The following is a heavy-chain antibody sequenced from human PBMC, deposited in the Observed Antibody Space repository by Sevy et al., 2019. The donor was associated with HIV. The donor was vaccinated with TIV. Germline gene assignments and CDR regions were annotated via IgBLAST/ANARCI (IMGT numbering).Heavy chain of an antibody. D-gene: IGHD3-3*01. CDR1: GFTFSKAW. CDR3: ITKKDFWSGYFYFDY. J-gene: IGHJ4*02. V-gene: IGHV3-15*01. Sequence: GGSLRLSCAASGFTFSKAWMSWVRQAPGKGLEWVGRIKSNTDGGTTDYAEPVKGRFTISRDDSKNTLYLQVNSLKTDDTAVYYCITKKDFWSGYFYFDYWGQGTLVTVSS. CDR2: IKSNTDGGTT.